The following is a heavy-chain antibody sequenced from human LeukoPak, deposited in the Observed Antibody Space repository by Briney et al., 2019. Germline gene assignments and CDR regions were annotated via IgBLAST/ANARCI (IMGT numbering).Heavy chain of an antibody. J-gene: IGHJ5*02. V-gene: IGHV4-39*07. Sequence: PSETLSLTCTVSGGSISSSSYYWGWIRQPPGKGLEWIGSIYYSGSTYYNPSLKSRVTISVDRSKNQFSLKLSSVTAADTAVYYCAGGVYSSSWYGNWFDPWGQGTLVTVSS. D-gene: IGHD6-13*01. CDR1: GGSISSSSYY. CDR3: AGGVYSSSWYGNWFDP. CDR2: IYYSGST.